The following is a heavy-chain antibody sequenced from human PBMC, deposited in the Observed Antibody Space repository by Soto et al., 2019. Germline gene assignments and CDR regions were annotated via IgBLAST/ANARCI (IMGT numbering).Heavy chain of an antibody. Sequence: GGSLRLSCAASGFTFSSYGMHWVRQAPGKGLEWVAVISYDGSNKYYADSVKGRFTISRDNSKNTLYLQMNSLRAEDTAVYYCAKGGGWIQLLTSWYYYGMDVWGQGTTVTVSS. D-gene: IGHD5-18*01. CDR3: AKGGGWIQLLTSWYYYGMDV. V-gene: IGHV3-30*18. CDR1: GFTFSSYG. J-gene: IGHJ6*02. CDR2: ISYDGSNK.